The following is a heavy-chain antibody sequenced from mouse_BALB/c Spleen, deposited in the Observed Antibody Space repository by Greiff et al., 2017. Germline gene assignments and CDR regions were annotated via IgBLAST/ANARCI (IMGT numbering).Heavy chain of an antibody. V-gene: IGHV3-2*02. J-gene: IGHJ2*01. CDR1: GYSITSDYA. CDR2: ISYSGST. CDR3: ARGGYVDY. Sequence: DVKLQESGPGLVKPSQSLSLTCTVTGYSITSDYAWNWIRQFPGNKLEWMGYISYSGSTSYNPSLKSRISITRDTSKNQFFLQLNSVTTEDTATYYCARGGYVDYWGQGTTLTVSS.